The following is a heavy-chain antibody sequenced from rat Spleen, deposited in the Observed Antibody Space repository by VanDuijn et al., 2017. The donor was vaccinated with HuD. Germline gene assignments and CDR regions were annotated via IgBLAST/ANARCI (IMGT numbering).Heavy chain of an antibody. CDR2: IKTGSGGT. J-gene: IGHJ1*01. CDR3: ARRVKLDYWYFDF. V-gene: IGHV1-43*01. Sequence: QVQLQQSGAELAKPGSSVKISCKASGYTFTSYYISWIKQTTGQGLEYIGYIKTGSGGTNYNEKFKGKAALTVDKSSSTAFMQLSSLTPDDSAVYYCARRVKLDYWYFDFWGPGTMVTVSS. CDR1: GYTFTSYY.